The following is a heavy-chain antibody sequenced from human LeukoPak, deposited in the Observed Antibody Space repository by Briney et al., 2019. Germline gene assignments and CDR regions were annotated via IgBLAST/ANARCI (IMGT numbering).Heavy chain of an antibody. CDR2: IKPDGSDK. D-gene: IGHD1-1*01. CDR3: ARGISLWNGDS. J-gene: IGHJ4*02. Sequence: GGSLRLSCAVSGFTFSSDWMTWVRQAPGKGLEWVANIKPDGSDKYYVDSVKGRFTISRDNAKSSLYLQMNALRAEDTAVYYCARGISLWNGDSWGPGTLVSVSS. V-gene: IGHV3-7*01. CDR1: GFTFSSDW.